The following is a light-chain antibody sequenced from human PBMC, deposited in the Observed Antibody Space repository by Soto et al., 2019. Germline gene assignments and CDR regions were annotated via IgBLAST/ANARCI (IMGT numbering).Light chain of an antibody. CDR1: QSVSSY. CDR3: QQRSNWPTIT. V-gene: IGKV3-11*01. CDR2: DAS. J-gene: IGKJ5*01. Sequence: EMVLTQSPATLCLSPAEGSTLSCRASQSVSSYLAWYQQKPGQAPRLLIYDASNRATGIPARFSGSGSGTDFTLTISSLEPEDFAVYYCQQRSNWPTITFGQGTRLEIK.